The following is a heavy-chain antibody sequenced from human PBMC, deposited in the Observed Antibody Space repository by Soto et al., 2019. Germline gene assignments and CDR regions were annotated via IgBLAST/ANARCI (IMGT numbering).Heavy chain of an antibody. CDR1: GGTFSSYT. J-gene: IGHJ4*02. CDR3: ARDRGDYDFWSGPDY. D-gene: IGHD3-3*01. Sequence: QVQLVQSGAEVKKPGSSVKVSCKASGGTFSSYTISWVRQAPGQGLEWMGRIIPILGIANYAQRFQGRVTITADKSTSTAYMELSSVRSEDTAVYYCARDRGDYDFWSGPDYWGQGTLVTVSS. CDR2: IIPILGIA. V-gene: IGHV1-69*08.